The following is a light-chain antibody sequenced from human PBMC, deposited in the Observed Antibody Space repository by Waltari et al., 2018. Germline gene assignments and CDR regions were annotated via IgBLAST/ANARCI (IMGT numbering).Light chain of an antibody. V-gene: IGLV2-23*01. CDR1: RSVVGHNSF. Sequence: QSALTQPASVSGSPGQSITISCTGTRSVVGHNSFVSWYQHHPGKAPKLIIYEGSKRPSGISNRFSGFRAGNMASLTISGLQAEDEADYYCCSYATYSPVLLGGGTKLTVL. CDR3: CSYATYSPVL. J-gene: IGLJ2*01. CDR2: EGS.